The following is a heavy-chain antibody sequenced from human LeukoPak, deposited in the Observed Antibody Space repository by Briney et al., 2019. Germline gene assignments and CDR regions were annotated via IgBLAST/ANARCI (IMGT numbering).Heavy chain of an antibody. V-gene: IGHV3-23*01. J-gene: IGHJ4*02. D-gene: IGHD1-26*01. CDR2: ISGSGVST. CDR1: GFRFSSYA. Sequence: PGGSLRLACAASGFRFSSYAMSWVRQAPGKGLEWVSAISGSGVSTYYADSVKGRFTVSRDNSKNTLYLQMNSLRAEDTAVYYCARDLGRELLVPDYWGQGTLVTVSS. CDR3: ARDLGRELLVPDY.